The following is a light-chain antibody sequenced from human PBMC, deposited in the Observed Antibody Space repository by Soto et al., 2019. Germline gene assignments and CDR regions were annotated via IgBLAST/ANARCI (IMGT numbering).Light chain of an antibody. CDR1: NSDVGNYNL. J-gene: IGLJ3*02. CDR2: EDN. V-gene: IGLV2-23*01. Sequence: QSALTQPASVSGSPGQSITISCTGSNSDVGNYNLVSWHQHHPGKAPKIIIVEDNKRPSGVSNRFSGSKSANTASLTISGLQAEDEADYYCCSYAGSSTWVFGGGTKLTVL. CDR3: CSYAGSSTWV.